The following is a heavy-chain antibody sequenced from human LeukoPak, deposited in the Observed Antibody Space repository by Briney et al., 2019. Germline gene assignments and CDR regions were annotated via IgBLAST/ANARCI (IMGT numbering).Heavy chain of an antibody. J-gene: IGHJ4*02. V-gene: IGHV4-59*08. CDR3: ARRSSSWYYGL. D-gene: IGHD6-13*01. CDR2: IYDTGAT. CDR1: GGSISSFY. Sequence: PSETLSLTCIVSGGSISSFYWSWIRQPPGKGLEWIGYIYDTGATNYNPSLKSRVTISVDTSKNQFSLKLSSVTAADTAVYYCARRSSSWYYGLWGQGTLVTVSS.